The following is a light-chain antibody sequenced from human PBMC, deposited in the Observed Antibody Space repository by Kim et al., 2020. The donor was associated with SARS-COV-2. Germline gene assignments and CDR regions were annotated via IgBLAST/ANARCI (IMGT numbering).Light chain of an antibody. CDR2: IAS. CDR1: QGIRSW. Sequence: DIQMTQSPSSVSASVGDRVTITCRASQGIRSWLAWYQRKPGEAPKLLIFIASNLQSGVPSRFSGSGSGTDFTLTISSLQPEDFATYYCQQANSFPLTFGGGTKVDIK. J-gene: IGKJ4*01. V-gene: IGKV1-12*01. CDR3: QQANSFPLT.